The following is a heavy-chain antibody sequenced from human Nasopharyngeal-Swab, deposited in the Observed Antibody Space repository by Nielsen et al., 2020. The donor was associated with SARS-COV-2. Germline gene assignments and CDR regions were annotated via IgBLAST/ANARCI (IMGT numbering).Heavy chain of an antibody. CDR3: ARDQRRGYSGYDHTYSDY. V-gene: IGHV1-69*01. Sequence: WVRQAPGQGPEWMGEIIPIFGTANYAQKFQGRVTITADESTSTAYMELSSLRSEDTAVYYCARDQRRGYSGYDHTYSDYWGQGTLVTVSS. D-gene: IGHD5-12*01. J-gene: IGHJ4*02. CDR2: IIPIFGTA.